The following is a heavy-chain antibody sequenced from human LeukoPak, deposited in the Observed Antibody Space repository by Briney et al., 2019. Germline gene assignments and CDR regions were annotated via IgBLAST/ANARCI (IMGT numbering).Heavy chain of an antibody. Sequence: SGGSLRLSCAAPDFNINNNYMNWVRQAPGKGLEWVSLIDNFGPIYYRDSVKGRFTISRDISKSTVYLHMNNLSAEDTAVYYCAGGTYYGSGARPGYFDHWGQGILVTVSS. J-gene: IGHJ4*02. CDR2: IDNFGPI. CDR3: AGGTYYGSGARPGYFDH. V-gene: IGHV3-53*01. CDR1: DFNINNNY. D-gene: IGHD3-10*01.